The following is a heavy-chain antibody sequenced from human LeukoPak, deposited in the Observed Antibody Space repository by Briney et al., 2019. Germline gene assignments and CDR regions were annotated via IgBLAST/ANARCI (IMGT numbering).Heavy chain of an antibody. D-gene: IGHD5-18*01. CDR2: IIPIFGTA. Sequence: ASVKVSCKASGGTFSSYAISWVRQAPGQGLEWMGRIIPIFGTANYAQKFQGRVTITTDESTSTAYMELSSLRSEDTAVYYCARDSLQPTAMDTEADYWGQGTLVTVSS. J-gene: IGHJ4*02. CDR3: ARDSLQPTAMDTEADY. CDR1: GGTFSSYA. V-gene: IGHV1-69*05.